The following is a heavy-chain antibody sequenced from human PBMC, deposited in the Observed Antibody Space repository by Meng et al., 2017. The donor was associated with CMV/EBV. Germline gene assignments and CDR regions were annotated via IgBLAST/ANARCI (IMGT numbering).Heavy chain of an antibody. Sequence: GSLRLSCAVYGGSFSGYYWSWIRQPPGKGLEWIGEINHSGSTNYNPSLKSRVTISVDTSKNQFSLKLSSVTAADTAVYYCAKARSSTSYRTYYFDYWGQGTLVTVS. CDR1: GGSFSGYY. V-gene: IGHV4-34*01. CDR2: INHSGST. CDR3: AKARSSTSYRTYYFDY. D-gene: IGHD2-2*01. J-gene: IGHJ4*02.